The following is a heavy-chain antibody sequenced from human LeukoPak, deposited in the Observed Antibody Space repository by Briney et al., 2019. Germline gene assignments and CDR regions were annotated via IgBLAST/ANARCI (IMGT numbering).Heavy chain of an antibody. V-gene: IGHV1-58*02. CDR3: AADQPRYPDAFDI. CDR2: IVVGSGDT. J-gene: IGHJ3*02. D-gene: IGHD1-1*01. CDR1: GFTSTTST. Sequence: GASVKVPCKASGFTSTTSTMQWVRQARGQRLEWIGWIVVGSGDTNYAEKFQERVTITRDMSTSTVYMELSSLGSDDTAVYYCAADQPRYPDAFDIWGQGTMVTVSS.